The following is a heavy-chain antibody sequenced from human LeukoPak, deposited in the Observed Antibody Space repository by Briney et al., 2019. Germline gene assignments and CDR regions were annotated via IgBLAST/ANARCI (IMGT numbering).Heavy chain of an antibody. D-gene: IGHD6-19*01. Sequence: SETLSLTCAPYAGSFSGYYWSWIRQLPGKGLEWIGEINHSGSTNYNPSLKSRVTISVDTSKNQFSLKLSSVTAADTAVYYCARGRVAVAAPDYWGQGTLVTVSS. CDR2: INHSGST. CDR3: ARGRVAVAAPDY. J-gene: IGHJ4*02. CDR1: AGSFSGYY. V-gene: IGHV4-34*01.